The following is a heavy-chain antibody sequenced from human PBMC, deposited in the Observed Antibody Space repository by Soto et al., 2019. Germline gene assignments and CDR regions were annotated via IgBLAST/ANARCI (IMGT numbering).Heavy chain of an antibody. CDR1: GGSISSGGNS. CDR3: ARVSIAVAGIDYYFEY. V-gene: IGHV4-30-2*01. D-gene: IGHD6-19*01. J-gene: IGHJ4*02. CDR2: IYHSGST. Sequence: SETLSLTCAVSGGSISSGGNSLSWIRQPPGKGLEWIGYIYHSGSTYYNPSLKSRVTISVDRSKNQFSLKLSSVTAADTAVYYCARVSIAVAGIDYYFEYWGQGTMVTVSS.